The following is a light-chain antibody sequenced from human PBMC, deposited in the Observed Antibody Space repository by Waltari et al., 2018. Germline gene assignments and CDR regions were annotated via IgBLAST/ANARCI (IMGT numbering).Light chain of an antibody. CDR2: CSN. V-gene: IGLV1-44*01. CDR1: STNTGKNT. CDR3: SVWDDSLNGVI. Sequence: QSFLTQPPSASGTPGQRVTISCSGGSTNTGKNTVIWYHHVPGTAPKLLIYCSNQRPSGVPDRFSGSTSGTSASLAISGLQSEDEATYYCSVWDDSLNGVIFGGGTNLAVL. J-gene: IGLJ2*01.